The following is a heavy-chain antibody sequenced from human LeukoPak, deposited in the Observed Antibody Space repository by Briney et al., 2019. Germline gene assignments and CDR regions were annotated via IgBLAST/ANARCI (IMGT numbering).Heavy chain of an antibody. J-gene: IGHJ4*02. V-gene: IGHV4-31*03. Sequence: SQTLSLTCTVSGGSISSGGYFWSWIRQHPGKGLEWIGYIYYSGTTYYNPSLKSRVTISVDTSKNQFSLKLSSVTAADTAVYYCARVYYGPRGSNPFDYWGRGTLVTVSS. CDR1: GGSISSGGYF. D-gene: IGHD4-17*01. CDR2: IYYSGTT. CDR3: ARVYYGPRGSNPFDY.